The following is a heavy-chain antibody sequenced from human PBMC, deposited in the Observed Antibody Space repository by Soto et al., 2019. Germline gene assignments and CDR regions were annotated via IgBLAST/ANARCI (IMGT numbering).Heavy chain of an antibody. CDR3: ARERTGDPTFFDY. CDR2: IYKSGST. CDR1: GGSVSSGDYY. J-gene: IGHJ4*02. Sequence: SETLSLTCTVSGGSVSSGDYYWSWIRQPPGKGLEWIGYIYKSGSTTYNPALKSRVTISVDTSKNQFSLKLISVTPADTAVYYCARERTGDPTFFDYWGQRTLVTVSS. V-gene: IGHV4-61*08. D-gene: IGHD1-1*01.